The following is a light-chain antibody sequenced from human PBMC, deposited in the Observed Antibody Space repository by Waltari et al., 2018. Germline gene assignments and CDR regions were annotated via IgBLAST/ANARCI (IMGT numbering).Light chain of an antibody. V-gene: IGLV6-57*01. Sequence: NFMLNQPPSVSGSPGETISISCIGLSRGYVHWYQQRPDSSPTTVIYDTNQRPSGVPDRFSGSVDSSSNSASLTISGLTTEDEADYYCQSYDRSKWVFGGGTKLTVL. CDR2: DTN. CDR3: QSYDRSKWV. J-gene: IGLJ3*02. CDR1: SRGY.